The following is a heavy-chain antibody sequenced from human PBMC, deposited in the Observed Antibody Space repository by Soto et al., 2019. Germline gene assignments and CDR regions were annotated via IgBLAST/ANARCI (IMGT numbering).Heavy chain of an antibody. V-gene: IGHV1-46*02. CDR3: ARGGHIAVVTASFDY. D-gene: IGHD2-21*02. CDR1: GYTFNTYY. CDR2: IHPSGGGT. Sequence: ASVKVSCKPSGYTFNTYYLHWVLQAPGQALEWMGVIHPSGGGTTYAQKFLGRVTVTRDTSTSTVFMELSSLRSDDTAVYYCARGGHIAVVTASFDYWGQG. J-gene: IGHJ4*02.